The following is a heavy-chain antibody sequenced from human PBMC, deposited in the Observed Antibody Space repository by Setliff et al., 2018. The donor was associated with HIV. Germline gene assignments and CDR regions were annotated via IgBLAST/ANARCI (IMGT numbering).Heavy chain of an antibody. V-gene: IGHV4-39*07. Sequence: SETLSLTCTVSGGSIRNGLYYWHWIRQPPGKGLEWIGEINQSGGINYNPSLKSRVTISIDTFKNQFSMKLYSVTAADAAVYYCASQSPAHDYWGQGTLVTVSS. CDR1: GGSIRNGLYY. J-gene: IGHJ4*02. CDR2: INQSGGI. CDR3: ASQSPAHDY. D-gene: IGHD2-2*01.